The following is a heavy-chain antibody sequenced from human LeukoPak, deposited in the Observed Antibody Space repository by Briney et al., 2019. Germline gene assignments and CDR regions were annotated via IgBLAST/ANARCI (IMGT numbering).Heavy chain of an antibody. D-gene: IGHD6-19*01. Sequence: GGSLRLSCAASGFTFSTYGMHWVRQAPGKGLEYVSAIGRNGDSTYYADSVKGRFTISRDNSKNTLYLQMSSLRPEDTAVYYCVKDREMGSGWAYFQHWGQGTLVTVSS. V-gene: IGHV3-64D*06. J-gene: IGHJ1*01. CDR3: VKDREMGSGWAYFQH. CDR2: IGRNGDST. CDR1: GFTFSTYG.